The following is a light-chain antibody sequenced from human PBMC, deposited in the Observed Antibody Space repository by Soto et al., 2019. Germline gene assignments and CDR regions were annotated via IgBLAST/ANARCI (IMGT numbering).Light chain of an antibody. Sequence: QSVLTQPPSASGTPGQRVTVSCSGSRSNIGANTVNWYQQLPGTAPKLLIYRNSQRPSGVPDRFSGSKSGTSASLAISGLQPEDEADYYCSSYAGSNKSVFGTGTKVTVL. CDR1: RSNIGANT. V-gene: IGLV1-44*01. J-gene: IGLJ1*01. CDR2: RNS. CDR3: SSYAGSNKSV.